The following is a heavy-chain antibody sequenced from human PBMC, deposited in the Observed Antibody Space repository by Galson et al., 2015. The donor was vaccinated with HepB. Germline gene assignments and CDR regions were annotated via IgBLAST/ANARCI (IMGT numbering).Heavy chain of an antibody. J-gene: IGHJ4*02. Sequence: CAISGDSVSSNSAAWNWIRQSPSRGLEWLGRTYYRSKWYNDYAVSVKSRITINPDTSKNQFSLQLNSVTPEDTAVYYCARDLEEVSVVPAANFDYWGQGTLVTVSS. CDR3: ARDLEEVSVVPAANFDY. V-gene: IGHV6-1*01. CDR1: GDSVSSNSAA. CDR2: TYYRSKWYN. D-gene: IGHD2-2*01.